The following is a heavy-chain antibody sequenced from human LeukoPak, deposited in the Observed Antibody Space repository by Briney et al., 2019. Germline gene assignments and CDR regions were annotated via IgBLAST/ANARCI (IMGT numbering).Heavy chain of an antibody. J-gene: IGHJ4*02. CDR2: INPNTGVT. V-gene: IGHV1-2*06. CDR3: ARDPGYSYAVDY. CDR1: GYTFTGHY. Sequence: ASVKLSCKASGYTFTGHYLHWVRQAPGQGLEWMGRINPNTGVTAYVQKFQGRVTMTRDTSISTAYVELTRLRSDDTAIYYCARDPGYSYAVDYWGQGTLVTVSS. D-gene: IGHD5-18*01.